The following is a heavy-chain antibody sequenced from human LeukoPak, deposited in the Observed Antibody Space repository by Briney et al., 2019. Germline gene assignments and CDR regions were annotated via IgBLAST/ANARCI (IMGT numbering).Heavy chain of an antibody. J-gene: IGHJ3*02. V-gene: IGHV3-21*04. Sequence: KPGGSLRLSCAASGFTFSSYTMNWVRQAPGKGLEWVSSISSSSTYIYYADSVEGRFTISRGNAKNSLYLQMNSLRAEETAVYYCARDAFDIWGQGTMVTVSS. CDR1: GFTFSSYT. CDR2: ISSSSTYI. CDR3: ARDAFDI.